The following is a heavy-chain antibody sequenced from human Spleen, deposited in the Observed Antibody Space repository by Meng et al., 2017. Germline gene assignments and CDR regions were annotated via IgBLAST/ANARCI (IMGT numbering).Heavy chain of an antibody. J-gene: IGHJ6*02. CDR3: ATMSGNPVYYSYGMDV. CDR1: GFTFSSYA. CDR2: IWSDGSND. V-gene: IGHV3-30*04. D-gene: IGHD2-8*01. Sequence: GGSLRLSCAASGFTFSSYAMHWVRQAPGKGLEWVAAIWSDGSNDNYADSVKGRFTISRDNSKNTLYLQMNSLRGEDTAVYFCATMSGNPVYYSYGMDVWGQGTTVTVSS.